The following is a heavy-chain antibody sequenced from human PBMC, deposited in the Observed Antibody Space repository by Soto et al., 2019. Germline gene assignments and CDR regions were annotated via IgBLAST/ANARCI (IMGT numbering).Heavy chain of an antibody. V-gene: IGHV3-30*18. Sequence: QVQLVESGGGVVQPGRSLRLSCAASEFTFSSCGMHWVRQAPGKGLEWVAVISYDGSNKYYADSVKGRFTISRDNSKNTLYLQMNSLRAEDTAVYYCAKDTRGYSYGLFDYWGQGTLVTVSS. J-gene: IGHJ4*02. CDR1: EFTFSSCG. D-gene: IGHD5-18*01. CDR3: AKDTRGYSYGLFDY. CDR2: ISYDGSNK.